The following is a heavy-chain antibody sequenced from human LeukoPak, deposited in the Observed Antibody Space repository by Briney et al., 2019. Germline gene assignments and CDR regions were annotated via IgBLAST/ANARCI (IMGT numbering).Heavy chain of an antibody. CDR2: ISSSSSTI. CDR1: GFTFSSYS. CDR3: AKESDVWGSYRFLDY. D-gene: IGHD3-16*02. Sequence: GGSLRLSCAASGFTFSSYSMNWVRQAPGKGLEWVSYISSSSSTIYYADSVKGRFTISRDNSKNTLYLQMNSLRAEDTAVYYCAKESDVWGSYRFLDYWGQGTLVTVSS. V-gene: IGHV3-48*01. J-gene: IGHJ4*02.